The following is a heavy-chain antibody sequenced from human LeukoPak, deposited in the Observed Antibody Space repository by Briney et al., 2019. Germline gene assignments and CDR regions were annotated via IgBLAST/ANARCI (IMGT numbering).Heavy chain of an antibody. D-gene: IGHD5-18*01. CDR3: SGGYSYGSTFDY. V-gene: IGHV4-39*07. CDR1: GGSISSNRYY. J-gene: IGHJ4*02. Sequence: PSETLSLTCTVSGGSISSNRYYWGWIRQPPGKGLEWIGNIHCSGSTNYNPSLKSRVTISVDTSKNQFSLKLSSVTAADTAVYYCSGGYSYGSTFDYWGQGTLVTVSS. CDR2: IHCSGST.